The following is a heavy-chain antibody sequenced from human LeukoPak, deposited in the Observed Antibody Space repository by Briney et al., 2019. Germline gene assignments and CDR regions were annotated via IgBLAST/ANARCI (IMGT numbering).Heavy chain of an antibody. CDR3: AREEMATISENWFDP. CDR1: GFTFSSYW. Sequence: PGGSLRLSCAASGFTFSSYWMSWVRQAPGKGLEWVANIKQDGSEKYYVDSVKGRFTISRDNAKNSLYLQMNSLRAEDTAVYYCAREEMATISENWFDPWGQGTLVTVSS. CDR2: IKQDGSEK. D-gene: IGHD5-24*01. V-gene: IGHV3-7*01. J-gene: IGHJ5*02.